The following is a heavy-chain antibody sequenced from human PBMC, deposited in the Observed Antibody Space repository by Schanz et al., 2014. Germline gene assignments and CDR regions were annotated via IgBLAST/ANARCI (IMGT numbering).Heavy chain of an antibody. CDR2: IDRDGGHT. J-gene: IGHJ6*02. V-gene: IGHV3-43*02. CDR3: AKDSRGSSFDMDV. D-gene: IGHD1-26*01. Sequence: EVQLLESGGGLVQPGGSLRLSCAASGFSFRNYGMRWVRQAPGKGLEWVSLIDRDGGHTYYADSVKGRFTISRDNSKNSLYLQMNSLRTEDTALYYCAKDSRGSSFDMDVWGQGTTVTVSS. CDR1: GFSFRNYG.